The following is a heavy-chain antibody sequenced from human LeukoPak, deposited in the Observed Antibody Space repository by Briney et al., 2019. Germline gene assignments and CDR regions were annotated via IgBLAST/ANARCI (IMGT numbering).Heavy chain of an antibody. Sequence: GGSLRLSCVASEFTFSNFWMSWVRQAPGKGLEWVANIKQDGTEKYYVDSVKGRFTLSSDNAKNSLCLQMNSLRAEDTAVYYCARVTDEYGAHYYGMDVWGQGSTVTVSS. CDR3: ARVTDEYGAHYYGMDV. J-gene: IGHJ6*02. V-gene: IGHV3-7*01. D-gene: IGHD4-17*01. CDR1: EFTFSNFW. CDR2: IKQDGTEK.